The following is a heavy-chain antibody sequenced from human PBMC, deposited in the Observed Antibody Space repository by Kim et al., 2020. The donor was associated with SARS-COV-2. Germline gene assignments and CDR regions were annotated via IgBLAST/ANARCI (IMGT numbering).Heavy chain of an antibody. Sequence: GGSLRLSCAASGFTFSSYGMHWVRQAPGKGLEWVAVISYDGSNKYYADSVKGRFTISRDNSKNTLYLQMNSLRAEDTAVHDCAKAVERDLRGAYYYGMDVWGQGTTVTVSS. D-gene: IGHD1-26*01. V-gene: IGHV3-30*18. J-gene: IGHJ6*02. CDR2: ISYDGSNK. CDR1: GFTFSSYG. CDR3: AKAVERDLRGAYYYGMDV.